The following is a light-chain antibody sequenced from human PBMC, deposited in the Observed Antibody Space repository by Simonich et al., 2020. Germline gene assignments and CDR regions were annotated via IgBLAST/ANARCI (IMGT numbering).Light chain of an antibody. CDR2: DAS. J-gene: IGKJ2*01. CDR3: QQYGSSPPYT. V-gene: IGKV3D-20*01. CDR1: QSVSSSY. Sequence: EIVLTQSPGTLSLSPGERATLSCRASQSVSSSYLAWYQPKPGLEPRLLIYDASSRATGIPDRFSGSGSGTDFTLTISRLEPEDFAVYYCQQYGSSPPYTFGQGTKLEIK.